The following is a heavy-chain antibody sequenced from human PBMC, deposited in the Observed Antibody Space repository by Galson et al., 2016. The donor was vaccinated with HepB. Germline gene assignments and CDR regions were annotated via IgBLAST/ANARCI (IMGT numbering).Heavy chain of an antibody. V-gene: IGHV5-51*01. J-gene: IGHJ5*02. D-gene: IGHD3-10*01. CDR3: ARASRSYYNWFNP. CDR2: IYPGDSDT. CDR1: GYNLATYW. Sequence: QSGAEVKKPGESLKISCSTSGYNLATYWIGWVRQVSGKGLEWMGVIYPGDSDTRYGPSFQGQVTISADKSVNTTYLELNSLKASDTAIYYCARASRSYYNWFNPWGQGTLVTVSS.